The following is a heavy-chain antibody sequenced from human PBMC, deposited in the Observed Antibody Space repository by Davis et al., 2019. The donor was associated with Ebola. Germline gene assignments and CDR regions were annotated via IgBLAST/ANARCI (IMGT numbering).Heavy chain of an antibody. CDR3: ARGYSSSWYYFDY. V-gene: IGHV4-39*01. CDR2: IYYSGIT. Sequence: SETLSLTCTVSGGSIISSSSYWGWIRQPPRKGLEWIGSIYYSGITYYNPSLKSRVTISVDTSKNQFSLKLRSVTAADTAVYYCARGYSSSWYYFDYWDQGTLVTVSS. J-gene: IGHJ4*02. CDR1: GGSIISSSSY. D-gene: IGHD6-13*01.